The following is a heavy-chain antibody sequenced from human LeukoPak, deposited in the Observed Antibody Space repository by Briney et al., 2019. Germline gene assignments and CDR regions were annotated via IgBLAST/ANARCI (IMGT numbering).Heavy chain of an antibody. J-gene: IGHJ3*02. CDR1: GGSISSYY. D-gene: IGHD5-24*01. V-gene: IGHV4-59*08. CDR2: IHYSGST. Sequence: KPSETLSLTCTVSGGSISSYYWNWIRQPPGKGLEWIGYIHYSGSTNYNPSLKGRVTISVDTSKNQSSLKLSSVTAADTAVYYCARRNGYSLDAFDIWGQGTMVTVSS. CDR3: ARRNGYSLDAFDI.